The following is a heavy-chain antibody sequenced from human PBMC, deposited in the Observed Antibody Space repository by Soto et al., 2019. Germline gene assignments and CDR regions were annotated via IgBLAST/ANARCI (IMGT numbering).Heavy chain of an antibody. Sequence: QVQLVESGGGVVQPGRSLRLSCAASGFTFSSYGMHWVRQAPGKGLVWVAVIWYDGSNKYYADSVKGRFTISRDNSKNTLYLQMNSLSAEDTAVYYCARDSGYCSGGSCYSDAFDICGQGTMVTVSS. CDR1: GFTFSSYG. CDR3: ARDSGYCSGGSCYSDAFDI. CDR2: IWYDGSNK. D-gene: IGHD2-15*01. J-gene: IGHJ3*02. V-gene: IGHV3-33*01.